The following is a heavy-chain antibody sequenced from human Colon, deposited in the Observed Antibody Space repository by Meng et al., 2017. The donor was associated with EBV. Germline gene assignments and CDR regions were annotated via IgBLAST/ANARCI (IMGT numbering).Heavy chain of an antibody. J-gene: IGHJ4*02. V-gene: IGHV1-18*01. CDR2: LGAHPGDT. CDR3: ARGTPGRSYCDY. D-gene: IGHD3-10*01. CDR1: DYTFTGYG. Sequence: QVTVVQSGAEVKQPGASLKVACKASDYTFTGYGVCWVRQAPGQGLEWMAWLGAHPGDTSHAPKFVGRVTVTADTATATAYMELRSLRSDDTAVYYCARGTPGRSYCDYWGLGTLVTVSS.